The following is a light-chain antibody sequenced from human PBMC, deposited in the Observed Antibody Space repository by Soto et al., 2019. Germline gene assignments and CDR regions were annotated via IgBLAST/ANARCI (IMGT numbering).Light chain of an antibody. V-gene: IGLV2-14*01. CDR1: SSDVGLYDY. Sequence: QSVLTQPASGSRSPGQSITISCTGTSSDVGLYDYVSWYQQHPGKAPQLMIYAVSNRPSGVSNRFSASKSGNTASLFISGLQAEDEADYYCSSYTSDSSYVFGSGTKVTVL. CDR2: AVS. CDR3: SSYTSDSSYV. J-gene: IGLJ1*01.